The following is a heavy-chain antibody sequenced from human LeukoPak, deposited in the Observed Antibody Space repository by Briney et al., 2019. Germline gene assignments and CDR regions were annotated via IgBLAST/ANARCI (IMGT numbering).Heavy chain of an antibody. J-gene: IGHJ5*02. CDR2: IYYSGST. Sequence: SETLSLTCTVSGGSISSYYWSWLRQPPGKGLEWIGYIYYSGSTNYNPSLKSRVTISVDTSKNQFSLKLSSVTAADTAVYYCARQFYYGSVPWFDPWGQGTLVTVSS. CDR1: GGSISSYY. D-gene: IGHD3-10*01. CDR3: ARQFYYGSVPWFDP. V-gene: IGHV4-59*01.